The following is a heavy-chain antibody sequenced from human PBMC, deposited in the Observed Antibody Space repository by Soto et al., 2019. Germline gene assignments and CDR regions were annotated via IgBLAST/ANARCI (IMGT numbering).Heavy chain of an antibody. V-gene: IGHV3-30*18. CDR3: AKEKIVGAFLYFEY. D-gene: IGHD1-26*01. J-gene: IGHJ4*02. Sequence: GGSLRLSCAASGFTFSSYGMHWVRQAPGKGLEWVAVISYDGSNKYYADSVKGRFTISRDNSKNTLYLQMNSLRAEDTAVYYCAKEKIVGAFLYFEYWGQGTLVTVSS. CDR2: ISYDGSNK. CDR1: GFTFSSYG.